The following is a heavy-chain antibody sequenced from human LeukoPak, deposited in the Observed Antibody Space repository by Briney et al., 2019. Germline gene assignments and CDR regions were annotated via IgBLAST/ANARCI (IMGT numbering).Heavy chain of an antibody. V-gene: IGHV1-18*01. CDR2: ISAYNGNT. CDR1: GYTFTSYG. Sequence: GASVKVSCKASGYTFTSYGISWVRQAPGQGLEWMGWISAYNGNTNYAQKFQGRVTMTTDTSTSTAYMELRSLRSDDTAVYYCARRGYCSSTSCYEYWFDPWGQGTLVTVSS. CDR3: ARRGYCSSTSCYEYWFDP. J-gene: IGHJ5*02. D-gene: IGHD2-2*01.